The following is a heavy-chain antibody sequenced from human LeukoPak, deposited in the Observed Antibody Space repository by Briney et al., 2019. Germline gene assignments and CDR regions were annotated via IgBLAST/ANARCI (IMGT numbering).Heavy chain of an antibody. CDR3: AKDQGDFWSALDF. J-gene: IGHJ4*02. CDR1: GFTFSRSG. Sequence: GGSLRLSCAASGFTFSRSGMHWVRQAPGKGLERVATISYDGSINYYADSVKGRFTISRDSSKNTLYLQMNSLRAGDTAVYYCAKDQGDFWSALDFWGQGTLVTVSS. V-gene: IGHV3-30*18. D-gene: IGHD3-3*01. CDR2: ISYDGSIN.